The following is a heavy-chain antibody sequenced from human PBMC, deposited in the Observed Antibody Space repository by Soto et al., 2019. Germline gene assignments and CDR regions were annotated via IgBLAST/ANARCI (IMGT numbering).Heavy chain of an antibody. Sequence: EVQLVESGGGLVQPGGSLRLSCAASGFTFSSYWMHWVRQAPGKGLVWVSRIHSDVSSTSYADSVKGRFTISRDNAKDTLYLQMNSLRAEDTAVYYCARARYYHSSGSYYFDYWGQGTLVTVSS. CDR2: IHSDVSST. CDR3: ARARYYHSSGSYYFDY. J-gene: IGHJ4*02. CDR1: GFTFSSYW. D-gene: IGHD3-22*01. V-gene: IGHV3-74*01.